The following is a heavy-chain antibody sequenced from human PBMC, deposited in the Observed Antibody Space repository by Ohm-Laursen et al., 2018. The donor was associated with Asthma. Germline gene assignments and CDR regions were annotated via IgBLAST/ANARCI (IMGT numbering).Heavy chain of an antibody. Sequence: SLRLSCAASGLTSNSYWMHWVRQAPGKGLVWVSRISLHGSSISHADSVKGRFTISTDSAKNTLYLQMNSLRPEDTAVYYCASTSSYSYYYGIDVWGQGTTVIVSS. CDR3: ASTSSYSYYYGIDV. CDR2: ISLHGSSI. V-gene: IGHV3-74*01. CDR1: GLTSNSYW. J-gene: IGHJ6*02.